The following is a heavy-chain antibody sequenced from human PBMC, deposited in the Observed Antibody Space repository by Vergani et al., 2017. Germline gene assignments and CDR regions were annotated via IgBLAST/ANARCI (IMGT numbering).Heavy chain of an antibody. CDR3: ARGAVADTFDY. CDR2: IYSGGST. Sequence: EVQLVESGGGLVQPGGSLRLSCAASGFTVSSNYMSWVRQAPGKGLEWGSVIYSGGSTYYADSVKGRFTISRHNSKNTLYLQMNSLRAEDTAVYYCARGAVADTFDYWGQGTLVTVSS. J-gene: IGHJ4*02. D-gene: IGHD6-19*01. V-gene: IGHV3-53*04. CDR1: GFTVSSNY.